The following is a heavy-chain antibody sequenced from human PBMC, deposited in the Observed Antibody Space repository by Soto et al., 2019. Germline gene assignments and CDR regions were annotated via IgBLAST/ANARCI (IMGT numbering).Heavy chain of an antibody. D-gene: IGHD6-13*01. Sequence: PGGSLRLSCAASGFTFSSYSMNWVRQAPGRGLEWVSSISSSSSYIYYADSVKGRFTISRDNAKNSLYLQMNSLRAEDTAVYYCASYSSSRPSYYYYGMDVWGQGTTVTVSS. CDR1: GFTFSSYS. CDR2: ISSSSSYI. J-gene: IGHJ6*02. CDR3: ASYSSSRPSYYYYGMDV. V-gene: IGHV3-21*01.